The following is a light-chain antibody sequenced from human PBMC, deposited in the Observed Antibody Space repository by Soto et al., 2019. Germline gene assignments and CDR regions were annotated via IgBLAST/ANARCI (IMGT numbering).Light chain of an antibody. CDR2: AAS. CDR1: QSISSY. Sequence: IQVTQSRSSLSASVGARFTITCRASQSISSYLNWYQQKPGKAPKLMXYAASSLQSGVPSRFSGSGSGTDFTLTISSLQPEDFATYYCQQSYSTPRLTFGQGTKVDIK. J-gene: IGKJ1*01. CDR3: QQSYSTPRLT. V-gene: IGKV1-39*01.